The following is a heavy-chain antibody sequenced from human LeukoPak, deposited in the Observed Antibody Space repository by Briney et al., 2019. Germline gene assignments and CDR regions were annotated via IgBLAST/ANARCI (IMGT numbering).Heavy chain of an antibody. D-gene: IGHD2-21*01. Sequence: ASVKVSCKASGGTFSSYAISWVRQAPGQGLEWMGGIIPIFGTANYAQKFQGRVTITTDESTSTAYMELSSLRSEDTAVYYCATVTGYSHGGQNDWFDPWGQGTLVTVSS. V-gene: IGHV1-69*05. CDR3: ATVTGYSHGGQNDWFDP. CDR2: IIPIFGTA. CDR1: GGTFSSYA. J-gene: IGHJ5*02.